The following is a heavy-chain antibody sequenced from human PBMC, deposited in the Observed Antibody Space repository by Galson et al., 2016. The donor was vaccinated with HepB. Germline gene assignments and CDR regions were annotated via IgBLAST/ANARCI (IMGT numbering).Heavy chain of an antibody. D-gene: IGHD1-26*01. CDR2: IRADGTAN. V-gene: IGHV3-7*03. CDR1: GFSFSRYW. J-gene: IGHJ6*04. Sequence: SLRLSCAASGFSFSRYWMAWVRQAPGKGLEWVGNIRADGTANDYVGSVKGRFTMSRDNAQKSLFLQMNSLTADDTAIYYCVQGSTAPAVWGKGTTVTVSS. CDR3: VQGSTAPAV.